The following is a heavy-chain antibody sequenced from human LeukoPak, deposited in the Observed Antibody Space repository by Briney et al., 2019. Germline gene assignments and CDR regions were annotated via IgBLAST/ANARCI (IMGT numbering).Heavy chain of an antibody. Sequence: PSQTLSLTCTVSGGAISSDDYYWSWIRQAPGEGLEYIGYINYSGSTYYNPSLKSRVTISVDTSKNQFSLKLISVTAADTAVYYCARQRARNYDYWGQGTLVTVSS. J-gene: IGHJ4*02. D-gene: IGHD6-6*01. CDR3: ARQRARNYDY. CDR2: INYSGST. V-gene: IGHV4-30-4*08. CDR1: GGAISSDDYY.